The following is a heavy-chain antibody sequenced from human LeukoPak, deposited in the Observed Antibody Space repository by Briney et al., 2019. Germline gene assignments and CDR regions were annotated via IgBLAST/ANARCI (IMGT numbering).Heavy chain of an antibody. CDR2: IRQDGSVK. V-gene: IGHV3-7*01. J-gene: IGHJ4*02. D-gene: IGHD2-15*01. CDR1: GLTFSGYW. CDR3: AKFSRATDSY. Sequence: GGSLRLSCAASGLTFSGYWMMWIRQTPGKGLEWVANIRQDGSVKQYVDSVKGRFTISRDNAKNSLYLQMDSLRAEDTAVYYCAKFSRATDSYWGQGTLVTVSS.